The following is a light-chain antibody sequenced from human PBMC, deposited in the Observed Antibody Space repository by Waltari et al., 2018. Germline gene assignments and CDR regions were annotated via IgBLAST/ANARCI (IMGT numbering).Light chain of an antibody. CDR1: PLFFPP. CDR2: DDS. Sequence: SYVLTQPASVSVAPAPPPPPSPPFPPLFFPPLPPYQLRPGQAPVLVVHDDSDRPSGIPERFSGSNSGNTATLTISGVEVGDEGDYYCQVWEGSSDHYVFGTGTAVSV. CDR3: QVWEGSSDHYV. V-gene: IGLV3-21*02. J-gene: IGLJ1*01.